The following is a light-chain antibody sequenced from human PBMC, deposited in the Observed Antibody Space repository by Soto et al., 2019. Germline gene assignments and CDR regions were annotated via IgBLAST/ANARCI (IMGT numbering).Light chain of an antibody. CDR3: CSYAASGTSLV. CDR1: SSDVGTYNF. V-gene: IGLV2-23*02. CDR2: EVS. J-gene: IGLJ2*01. Sequence: QSALTQPASVSGSPGQSITISCTGTSSDVGTYNFVSWYQQHPGKAPKLMIYEVSKRPSGVSNRFSGSKSGNTASLTISGLQAEDDADYYCCSYAASGTSLVFGGGPKLTVL.